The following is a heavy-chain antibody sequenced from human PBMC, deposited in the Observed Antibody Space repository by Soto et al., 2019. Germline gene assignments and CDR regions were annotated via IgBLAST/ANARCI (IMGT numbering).Heavy chain of an antibody. CDR1: GGSISSGGYS. V-gene: IGHV4-30-2*01. Sequence: SETLSLTCAVSGGSISSGGYSWSWIRQPPGKGLEWIGYIYHNGVTNYNPSLKSRVTISVDTSKNQFSLKLSSVTAADTAVYYCARHGTSGIYYAAFDYWGQGTLVTVSS. D-gene: IGHD1-26*01. J-gene: IGHJ4*02. CDR2: IYHNGVT. CDR3: ARHGTSGIYYAAFDY.